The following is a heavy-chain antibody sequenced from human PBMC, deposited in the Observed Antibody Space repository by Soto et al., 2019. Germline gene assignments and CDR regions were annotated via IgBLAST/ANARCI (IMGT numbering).Heavy chain of an antibody. J-gene: IGHJ4*02. CDR2: ISYDGSNK. V-gene: IGHV3-30*18. CDR1: GFTFSSYG. D-gene: IGHD4-17*01. Sequence: RLSCAASGFTFSSYGMHWVRQAPGKGLEWVAVISYDGSNKYYADSVKGRFTISRDNSKNTLYLQMNSLRAEDTAVYYCAKGGTYGDYYFDYWGQGTLVTVSS. CDR3: AKGGTYGDYYFDY.